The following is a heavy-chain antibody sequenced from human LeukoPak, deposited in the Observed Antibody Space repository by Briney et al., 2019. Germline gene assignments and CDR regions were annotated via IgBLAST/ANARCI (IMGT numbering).Heavy chain of an antibody. CDR3: ARENLAAAGSYYFDY. CDR1: GFTFSSYW. D-gene: IGHD6-13*01. CDR2: INSDGSST. J-gene: IGHJ4*02. Sequence: QPGGSLRLSCAASGFTFSSYWMHWVRQAPGKGLVWVSRINSDGSSTSYADSVKGRFTISRDNAKNSLYLQMNSLRAEDTAVYYCARENLAAAGSYYFDYWGQGTLVTVSS. V-gene: IGHV3-74*01.